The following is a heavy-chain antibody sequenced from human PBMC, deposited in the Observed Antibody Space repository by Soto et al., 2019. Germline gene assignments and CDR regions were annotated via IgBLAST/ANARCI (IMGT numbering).Heavy chain of an antibody. V-gene: IGHV1-18*04. Sequence: GASVKVSCKASGYAFTSLAFSWVRQAPGQGLEWMGWISAHNGDSIYAQKLQGRVTLTTDTSTTTAYMELRSLRSDDTAVYYCAKYEGYCSDNNCYAYYYAMDVWGQGTTVTVSS. J-gene: IGHJ6*02. CDR1: GYAFTSLA. CDR3: AKYEGYCSDNNCYAYYYAMDV. CDR2: ISAHNGDS. D-gene: IGHD2-2*01.